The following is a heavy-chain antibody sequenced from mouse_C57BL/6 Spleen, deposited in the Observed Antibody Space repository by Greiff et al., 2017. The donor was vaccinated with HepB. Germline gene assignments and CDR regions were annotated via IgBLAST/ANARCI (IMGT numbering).Heavy chain of an antibody. CDR1: GYTFTSYW. V-gene: IGHV1-69*01. CDR2: IDPSDSYT. Sequence: QVQLQQSGAELVMPGASVKLSCKASGYTFTSYWMHWVKQRPGQGLEWIGEIDPSDSYTNYNQKFKGKSTLTVDKSSSTAYMQLSSLTSEDSAVYYCARGGNYVDAMDYWGQGTSVTVSS. J-gene: IGHJ4*01. CDR3: ARGGNYVDAMDY. D-gene: IGHD2-1*01.